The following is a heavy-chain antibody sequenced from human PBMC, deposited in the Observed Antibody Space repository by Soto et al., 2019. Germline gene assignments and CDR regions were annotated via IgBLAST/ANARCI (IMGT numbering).Heavy chain of an antibody. Sequence: ASVKVSCKASGYTFTSYAIHWVRQAPGQRLEWMGWVTADKGSTRYSQQFQGRVTITRDTSASTVYMELSSLRYEDTAVYYCAREFSGGTIWGQGTLVTVSS. CDR2: VTADKGST. J-gene: IGHJ4*02. V-gene: IGHV1-3*01. CDR1: GYTFTSYA. D-gene: IGHD1-1*01. CDR3: AREFSGGTI.